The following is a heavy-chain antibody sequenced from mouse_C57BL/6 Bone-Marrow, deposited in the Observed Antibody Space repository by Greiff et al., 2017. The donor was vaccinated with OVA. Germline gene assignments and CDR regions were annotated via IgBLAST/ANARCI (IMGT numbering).Heavy chain of an antibody. V-gene: IGHV1-80*01. D-gene: IGHD3-1*01. CDR1: GYAFSSYW. CDR2: IYPGDGDT. Sequence: QVQLKESGAELVKPGASVKISCKASGYAFSSYWMNWVKQRPGKGLEWIGQIYPGDGDTNYNGKFKGKATLTADKSSSTAYMQLSSLTSEDSAVYFCARRGYENFDYWGQGTTLTVSS. CDR3: ARRGYENFDY. J-gene: IGHJ2*01.